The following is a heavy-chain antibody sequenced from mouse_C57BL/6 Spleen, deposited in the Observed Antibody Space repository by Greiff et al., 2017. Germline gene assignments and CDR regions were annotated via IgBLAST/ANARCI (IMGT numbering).Heavy chain of an antibody. CDR1: GYTFTSYW. V-gene: IGHV1-64*01. CDR3: ARGYYYGSSYEDFDY. Sequence: QVQLKQPGAELVKPGASVKLSCKASGYTFTSYWMHWVKQRPGQGLEWIGMIHPNSGSTNYNEKFKSKATLTVDKSSSTAYMQLSSLTSEDSAVYYCARGYYYGSSYEDFDYWGQGTTLTVSS. CDR2: IHPNSGST. J-gene: IGHJ2*01. D-gene: IGHD1-1*01.